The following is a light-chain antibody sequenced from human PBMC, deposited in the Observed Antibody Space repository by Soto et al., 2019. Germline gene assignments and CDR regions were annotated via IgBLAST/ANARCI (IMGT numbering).Light chain of an antibody. J-gene: IGLJ3*02. CDR1: SSDVGRSSF. V-gene: IGLV2-23*01. CDR3: CAYASTHLV. CDR2: DGN. Sequence: QSALTQPASVSGSPGQSISISCTGTSSDVGRSSFLSWYQQHPGKAPTLMIYDGNQRPSGVSNRFSGSKSGNTASLTISGLQAEDEADYYCCAYASTHLVFGGGTKLTVL.